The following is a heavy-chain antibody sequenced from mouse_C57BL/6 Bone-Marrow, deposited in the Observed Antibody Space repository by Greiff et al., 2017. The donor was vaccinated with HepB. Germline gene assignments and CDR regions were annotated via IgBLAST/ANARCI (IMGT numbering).Heavy chain of an antibody. CDR2: INPNSGST. CDR1: GYTFTSYW. J-gene: IGHJ2*01. CDR3: TRRGIYDYALYY. Sequence: QVQLQQPGAELVKPGASVKLSCKASGYTFTSYWMHWVKQSPEQGLEWIGMINPNSGSTNYNEKFKSKATLTVDNSSSTAYMQLSSLTSEDSAVYYCTRRGIYDYALYYWGQGTTLTVSS. D-gene: IGHD2-4*01. V-gene: IGHV1-64*01.